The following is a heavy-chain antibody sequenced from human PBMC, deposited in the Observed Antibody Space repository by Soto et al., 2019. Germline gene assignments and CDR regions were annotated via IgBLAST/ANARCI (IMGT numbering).Heavy chain of an antibody. V-gene: IGHV5-10-1*01. CDR2: IDPSDSYT. D-gene: IGHD4-4*01. J-gene: IGHJ4*02. Sequence: GESLKISCKGSAYSFTSYWISWLRQMPGKGLEWMGRIDPSDSYTDYRPSFQGHVTISADKSISTAYLQWSSLEASDSAMYYCTRQSKPGSFDHWGQGTLGTVSS. CDR3: TRQSKPGSFDH. CDR1: AYSFTSYW.